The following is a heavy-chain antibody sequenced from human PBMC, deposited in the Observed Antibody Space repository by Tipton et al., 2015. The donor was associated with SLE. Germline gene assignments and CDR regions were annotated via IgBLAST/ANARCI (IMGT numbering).Heavy chain of an antibody. Sequence: SLRLSCAASGFTFSSCPMHWVRQAPGKGLEWVAVISYDGSNEYYADSVKGRFTISRDNSKNTLYLQMSSLRAEDTAVYYCARASSSGYSPWGQGTMVTVSS. CDR3: ARASSSGYSP. J-gene: IGHJ3*01. D-gene: IGHD3-22*01. CDR1: GFTFSSCP. V-gene: IGHV3-30*04. CDR2: ISYDGSNE.